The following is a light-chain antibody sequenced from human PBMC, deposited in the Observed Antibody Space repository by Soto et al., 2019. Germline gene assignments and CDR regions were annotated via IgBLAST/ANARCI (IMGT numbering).Light chain of an antibody. CDR2: GAS. CDR1: QSVSSN. Sequence: EIVMTQSPATLSVSPGERATLSCRASQSVSSNLAWYQQKPGQAPRLLIYGASTRATGIPARFSGSRYGTDFTLTISSLQSEDFAVYYCQQYNNWTYTFGQGNKLEI. V-gene: IGKV3-15*01. J-gene: IGKJ2*01. CDR3: QQYNNWTYT.